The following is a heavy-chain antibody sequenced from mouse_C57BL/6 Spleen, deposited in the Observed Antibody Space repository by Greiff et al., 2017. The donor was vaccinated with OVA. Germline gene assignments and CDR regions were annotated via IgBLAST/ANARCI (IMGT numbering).Heavy chain of an antibody. V-gene: IGHV1-69*01. CDR3: ARGAYGSTHWYFDV. Sequence: VQLQQPGAELVMPGASVKLSCKASGYTFTSYWMHWVKQRPGQGLEWIGEIDPSDSYTNYNQKFKGKSTLTVDKSSSTAYMQLSSLTSEDSAVYYGARGAYGSTHWYFDVWGTGTTVTVSS. CDR2: IDPSDSYT. J-gene: IGHJ1*03. D-gene: IGHD1-1*01. CDR1: GYTFTSYW.